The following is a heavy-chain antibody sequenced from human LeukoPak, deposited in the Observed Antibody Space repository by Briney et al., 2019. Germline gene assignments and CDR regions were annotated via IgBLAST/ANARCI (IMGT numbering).Heavy chain of an antibody. V-gene: IGHV4-34*01. CDR2: ISHSGST. CDR3: ARGSIAARARNWFDP. D-gene: IGHD6-6*01. J-gene: IGHJ5*02. CDR1: GGSFSGYY. Sequence: KPSETLSLTCAVYGGSFSGYYWSWIRQPPGKGLEWIGEISHSGSTNYNPSLKSRVTISVDTSKNQFSLKLSSVTAADTAVYYCARGSIAARARNWFDPWGQGTLVTVSS.